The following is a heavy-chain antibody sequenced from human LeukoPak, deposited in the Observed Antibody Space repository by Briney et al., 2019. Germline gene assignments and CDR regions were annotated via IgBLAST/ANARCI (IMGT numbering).Heavy chain of an antibody. Sequence: SETLSLTCTVSGGSISSYYWSWIRQPPGKGLEWIGYIYYSGSTNYSPSLKSRVTISVDTSKNQFSLKLSSVTAADTAVYYCARGIAARLLYWGQGTLVTVSS. CDR2: IYYSGST. V-gene: IGHV4-59*01. CDR3: ARGIAARLLY. CDR1: GGSISSYY. D-gene: IGHD6-6*01. J-gene: IGHJ4*02.